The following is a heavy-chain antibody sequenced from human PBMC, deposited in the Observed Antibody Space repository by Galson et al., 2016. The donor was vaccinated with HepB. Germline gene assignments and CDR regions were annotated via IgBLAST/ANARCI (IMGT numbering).Heavy chain of an antibody. Sequence: SETLSLTCVVSGGSINNGHWWSWVRQPPGKRLEWIGEIFHSGSTNYNPSLKSRVTMSVDKSKNHVSLKLISVTAADTAMYYCASYLVQSWAGSDAFDTWGLGTMVTVSS. CDR3: ASYLVQSWAGSDAFDT. D-gene: IGHD6-13*01. V-gene: IGHV4-4*02. J-gene: IGHJ3*02. CDR1: GGSINNGHW. CDR2: IFHSGST.